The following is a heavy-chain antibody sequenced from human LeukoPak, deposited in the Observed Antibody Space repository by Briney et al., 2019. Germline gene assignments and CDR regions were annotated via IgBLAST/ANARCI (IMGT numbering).Heavy chain of an antibody. CDR2: ISSSSSYI. CDR3: ARFARGTVTTCSDY. Sequence: GGSLRLSCAASGFTFSSYSMNWVRQAPGKGLEWVSSISSSSSYIYYADSVKGRFTISRDNAKNSLYLQMNSLRAEDTAVYYCARFARGTVTTCSDYWGQETLVTVSS. D-gene: IGHD4-17*01. CDR1: GFTFSSYS. V-gene: IGHV3-21*01. J-gene: IGHJ4*02.